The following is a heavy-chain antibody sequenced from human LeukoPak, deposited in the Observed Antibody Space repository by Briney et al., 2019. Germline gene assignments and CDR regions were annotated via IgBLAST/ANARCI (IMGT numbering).Heavy chain of an antibody. Sequence: GGSLRLSCAASGFTFSSYWMSWVRQAPGKGLEWVANIKHDGSEKYYVDSVRGRFTISRDNAKNSLYLQMNSLRAEDTAVYYCARSPSSGWFYYFDYWGQGTLVTVSS. CDR3: ARSPSSGWFYYFDY. V-gene: IGHV3-7*01. D-gene: IGHD6-19*01. J-gene: IGHJ4*02. CDR1: GFTFSSYW. CDR2: IKHDGSEK.